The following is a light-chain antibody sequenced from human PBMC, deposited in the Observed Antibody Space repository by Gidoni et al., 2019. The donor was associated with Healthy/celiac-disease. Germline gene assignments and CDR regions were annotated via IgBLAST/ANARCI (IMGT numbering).Light chain of an antibody. V-gene: IGKV3-20*01. J-gene: IGKJ1*01. CDR2: GAS. CDR3: QQYGSSPPWT. Sequence: EIVLTQSPGTLSLSPGERATLSCRASQSVSSSYLAWYQQKTGQAPRLLSYGASSRATGIPDRFSGSGSGTDFTLTISRLEPEDFAVYYCQQYGSSPPWTFGQGTKVEIK. CDR1: QSVSSSY.